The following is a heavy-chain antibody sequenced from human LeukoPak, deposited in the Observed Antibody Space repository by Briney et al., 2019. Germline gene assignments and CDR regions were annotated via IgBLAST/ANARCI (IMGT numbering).Heavy chain of an antibody. CDR3: ARGRRTTADY. J-gene: IGHJ4*02. CDR1: GGSISSYY. V-gene: IGHV4-59*01. Sequence: PSETLSLTCTVSGGSISSYYWSWIRQPPGKGLEWIGYIYYSGSTNYNPSLKSRVTISVDTSKNQFSLKLSSVTAADTAVYYCARGRRTTADYWGQGTLVTVSS. CDR2: IYYSGST. D-gene: IGHD1-1*01.